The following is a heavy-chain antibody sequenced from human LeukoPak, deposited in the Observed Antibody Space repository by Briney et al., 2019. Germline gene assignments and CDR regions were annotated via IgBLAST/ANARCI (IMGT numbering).Heavy chain of an antibody. V-gene: IGHV4-59*01. CDR1: GGSFSGYY. CDR3: ARAGRWLQSSFDY. D-gene: IGHD3-10*01. CDR2: IYYSGST. Sequence: SETLSLTCAVYGGSFSGYYWSWIRQPPGKGLEWIGYIYYSGSTNYNPSLKSRVTISIDTSKNQFSLKLNSVTAADTAVYYCARAGRWLQSSFDYWGQGTLVTVSS. J-gene: IGHJ4*02.